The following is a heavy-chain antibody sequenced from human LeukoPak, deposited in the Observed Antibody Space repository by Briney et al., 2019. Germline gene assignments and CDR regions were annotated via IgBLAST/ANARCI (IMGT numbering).Heavy chain of an antibody. CDR3: AREGVYYDSSGYYNWFDP. J-gene: IGHJ5*02. CDR1: GFTFSSYW. Sequence: QPGGSLRLSCAASGFTFSSYWMHWVRQAPGKGLVWVSRINSDGSSTSYADSVKGRFTISRDNAKNTLYLQMNSLRAEDTAVYYCAREGVYYDSSGYYNWFDPWGQGTLVTVSS. CDR2: INSDGSST. V-gene: IGHV3-74*01. D-gene: IGHD3-22*01.